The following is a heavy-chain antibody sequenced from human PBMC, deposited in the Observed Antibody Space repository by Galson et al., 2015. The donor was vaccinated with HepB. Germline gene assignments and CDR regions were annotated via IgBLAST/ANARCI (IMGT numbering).Heavy chain of an antibody. CDR3: ARGIQYSSSLGL. V-gene: IGHV1-8*01. J-gene: IGHJ4*02. Sequence: SVKVSCKASGTTFTSYDINWVRQATGQGPEWMGWMNPNSGDTGYAQQFQGRVTMTRNTSISTAYMELSSLGSEDTALYYCARGIQYSSSLGLWGQGTLVTVSS. D-gene: IGHD6-13*01. CDR2: MNPNSGDT. CDR1: GTTFTSYD.